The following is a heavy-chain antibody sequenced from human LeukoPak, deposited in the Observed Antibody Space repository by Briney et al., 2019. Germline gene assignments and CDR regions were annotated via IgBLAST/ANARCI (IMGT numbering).Heavy chain of an antibody. CDR1: GGSFSGYF. J-gene: IGHJ5*02. CDR2: INRSGST. CDR3: AVSAAALFDP. D-gene: IGHD6-6*01. Sequence: SETLXLTCAISGGSFSGYFWSWFRQPPGKGLEWIGEINRSGSTNYNSSLSLKSRVTISVDTSKNQFSLKLSSVTAADTAVYYCAVSAAALFDPWGQGTLVTVSS. V-gene: IGHV4-34*01.